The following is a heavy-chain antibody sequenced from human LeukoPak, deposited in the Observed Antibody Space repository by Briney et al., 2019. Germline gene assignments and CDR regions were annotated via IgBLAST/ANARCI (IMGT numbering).Heavy chain of an antibody. Sequence: SETLSLTCTFSGGSISSSSYYWGWIRQPPGKGLEWIGSIYYSGSTYYNPSLKSRVTISVDTSKNQFSLKLSSVTAADTAVYYCAKTHVVVVPAASNYYYYGMDVWGQGTTVTVSS. CDR1: GGSISSSSYY. CDR3: AKTHVVVVPAASNYYYYGMDV. J-gene: IGHJ6*02. D-gene: IGHD2-2*01. V-gene: IGHV4-39*01. CDR2: IYYSGST.